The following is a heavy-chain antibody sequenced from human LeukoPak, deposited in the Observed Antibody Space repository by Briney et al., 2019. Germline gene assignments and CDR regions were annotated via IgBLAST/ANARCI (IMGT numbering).Heavy chain of an antibody. CDR3: AKRGVVIRVILVGFHKEAYYFDS. Sequence: GGSLRLSCAVSGITLSNYGMSWVRQAPGKGLGWVAGISGSGGGTNYADSVKGRFTISRDNPKNTLYLQMNSLRAEDTAVYFCAKRGVVIRVILVGFHKEAYYFDSWGQGALVTVSS. D-gene: IGHD3-22*01. J-gene: IGHJ4*02. CDR2: ISGSGGGT. CDR1: GITLSNYG. V-gene: IGHV3-23*01.